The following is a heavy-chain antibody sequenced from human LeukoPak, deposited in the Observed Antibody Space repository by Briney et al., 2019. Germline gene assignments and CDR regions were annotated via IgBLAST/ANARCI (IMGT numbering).Heavy chain of an antibody. CDR3: ASPSFYGDSDFDY. CDR1: GFTFSSYS. CDR2: ISSSSSTI. Sequence: PGGSLRLSCAASGFTFSSYSMNWVRQAPGKGLEWVSYISSSSSTIYYADSVKGRFTISRDNAKNSLYLQMNSLRAEDTAVYYCASPSFYGDSDFDYWGQGTPVTVSS. J-gene: IGHJ4*02. D-gene: IGHD4-17*01. V-gene: IGHV3-48*04.